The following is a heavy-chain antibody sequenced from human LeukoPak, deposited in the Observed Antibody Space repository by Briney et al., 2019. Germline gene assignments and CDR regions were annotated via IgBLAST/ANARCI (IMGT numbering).Heavy chain of an antibody. D-gene: IGHD3-22*01. CDR2: INHSGST. V-gene: IGHV4-34*01. CDR3: ARSVGYYDSSGYPFDY. CDR1: GESFSGYY. J-gene: IGHJ4*02. Sequence: SETLSLTCAVYGESFSGYYWSWIRQPPGKGLEWIGEINHSGSTNYNPSLKSRVTISVDTSKNQFSLKLSSVTAADTAVYYCARSVGYYDSSGYPFDYWGQGTLVTVSS.